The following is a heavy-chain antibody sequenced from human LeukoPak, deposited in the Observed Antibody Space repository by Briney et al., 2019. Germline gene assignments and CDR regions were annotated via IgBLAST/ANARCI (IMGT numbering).Heavy chain of an antibody. J-gene: IGHJ3*02. V-gene: IGHV4-59*01. CDR1: GGSISSYY. CDR3: ARGVLGYDSSGSVAFDI. Sequence: SETLSLTCTVSGGSISSYYWSWIRQPPGKGLEWIGYIYYSGSTNYNPSLKSRVTISVDTSKNQFSLKLSSVTAADTAVYYCARGVLGYDSSGSVAFDIWGQGTMVTVSS. D-gene: IGHD3-22*01. CDR2: IYYSGST.